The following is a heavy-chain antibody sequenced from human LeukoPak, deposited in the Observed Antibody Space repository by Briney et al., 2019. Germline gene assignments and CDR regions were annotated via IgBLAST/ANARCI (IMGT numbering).Heavy chain of an antibody. V-gene: IGHV3-23*01. J-gene: IGHJ4*02. CDR3: AKVAYYYGSGSYVDY. CDR2: ISGSGGST. D-gene: IGHD3-10*01. CDR1: GFTFSSYA. Sequence: PGGSPRLSCAASGFTFSSYAMSWVRQAPGKGLEWVSAISGSGGSTYYADSVKGRFTISRDNSKNTLYLQMNSLRAEDTAVYYCAKVAYYYGSGSYVDYWGQGTLVTVSS.